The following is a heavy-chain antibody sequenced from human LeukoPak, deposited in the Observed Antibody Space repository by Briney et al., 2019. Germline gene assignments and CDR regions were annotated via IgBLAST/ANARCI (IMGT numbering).Heavy chain of an antibody. D-gene: IGHD3-10*01. Sequence: GGSLRLSCAASGFTFSSYAMSWVRQAAGKGLEWVSAISGSGGSTYYADSVKGRFTISRDNSKNTLYLQMNSLRAEDTAVYYCAKVPSMVRGVIIGYWGQGTLVTVSS. J-gene: IGHJ4*02. CDR1: GFTFSSYA. CDR2: ISGSGGST. V-gene: IGHV3-23*01. CDR3: AKVPSMVRGVIIGY.